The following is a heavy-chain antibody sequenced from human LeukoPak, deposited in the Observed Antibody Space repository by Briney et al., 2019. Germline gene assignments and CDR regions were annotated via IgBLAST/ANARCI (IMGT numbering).Heavy chain of an antibody. CDR3: ATDVRLEGATRDY. CDR1: GYTLTELS. D-gene: IGHD1-26*01. CDR2: FDPEDGET. J-gene: IGHJ4*02. Sequence: ASVKVSCKVSGYTLTELSMHWVRQAPGKGLEWMGGFDPEDGETVYAQKFQGRVTMTEDTSTDTAYMELSSLRSEDTAVYYCATDVRLEGATRDYWGQGTLVTVSS. V-gene: IGHV1-24*01.